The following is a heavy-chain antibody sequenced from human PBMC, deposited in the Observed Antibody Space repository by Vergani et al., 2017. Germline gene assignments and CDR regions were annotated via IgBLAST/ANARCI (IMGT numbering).Heavy chain of an antibody. CDR2: ISYAGRNK. J-gene: IGHJ4*02. CDR1: GFTFSSYA. CDR3: ALGSVVGNFDY. Sequence: QVQLVESGGGVVQPGRSLRLSCAASGFTFSSYAMHWVRQAPGKGLEWVAVISYAGRNKYYADSVKGRFTISRDNAKNTLYLQMNSLRAEDTAVYYCALGSVVGNFDYWGQGTLVTVSS. D-gene: IGHD6-19*01. V-gene: IGHV3-30-3*01.